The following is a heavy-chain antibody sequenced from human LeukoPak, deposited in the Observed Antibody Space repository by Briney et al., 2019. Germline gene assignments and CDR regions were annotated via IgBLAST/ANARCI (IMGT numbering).Heavy chain of an antibody. CDR1: GGSISSYY. CDR2: IYTSGST. J-gene: IGHJ5*02. Sequence: SETLSLTCTVSGGSISSYYWSWIRQPAGKGLEWIGRIYTSGSTNYNPSLKSRVTMSVDSSKNQYSLQLSSVTAADTAVNYSARERNWFDPWGQPTLATVSS. CDR3: ARERNWFDP. V-gene: IGHV4-4*07.